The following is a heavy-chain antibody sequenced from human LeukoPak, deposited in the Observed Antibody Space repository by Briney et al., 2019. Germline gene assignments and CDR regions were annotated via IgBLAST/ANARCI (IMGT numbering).Heavy chain of an antibody. J-gene: IGHJ5*02. CDR1: GYTFTSYG. Sequence: GASVKVSCKASGYTFTSYGISWVRQAPGQGLEWMGWISAYNGNTNYAQKLQGRVTMTTDTSTSTAYMELRSLRSDDTAVYYCARGHCSGGSCYAFYWFDPWGQGTLVTVSS. CDR2: ISAYNGNT. D-gene: IGHD2-15*01. V-gene: IGHV1-18*01. CDR3: ARGHCSGGSCYAFYWFDP.